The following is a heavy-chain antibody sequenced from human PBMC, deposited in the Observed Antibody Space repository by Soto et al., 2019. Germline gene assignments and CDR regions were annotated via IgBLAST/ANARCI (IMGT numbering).Heavy chain of an antibody. Sequence: SETLSLTCTVSGGSFSSGNYYWSWIRQHPGKGLEWIGYSYYSGSTYYNPSLKSRVTISLDTSKNQFSLNLSSVTAADTAVYYCAREPMSRGYLVDWGQGTPVTVSS. J-gene: IGHJ4*02. V-gene: IGHV4-31*03. CDR1: GGSFSSGNYY. CDR3: AREPMSRGYLVD. CDR2: SYYSGST. D-gene: IGHD3-22*01.